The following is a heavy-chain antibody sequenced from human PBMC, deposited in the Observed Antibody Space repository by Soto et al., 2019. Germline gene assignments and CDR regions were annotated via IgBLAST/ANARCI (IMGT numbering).Heavy chain of an antibody. D-gene: IGHD3-10*01. CDR2: IYYGGGT. CDR3: ARVPGP. CDR1: GGSISSSSYY. Sequence: PEETLSLTCTVSGGSISSSSYYWNWIRQPPGKGLEWIGDIYYGGGTNYNPSLKSRVTLSVDTSKNQFSLKLSSVTAADTAVYYCARVPGPWGQGTLVTVSS. J-gene: IGHJ5*02. V-gene: IGHV4-61*05.